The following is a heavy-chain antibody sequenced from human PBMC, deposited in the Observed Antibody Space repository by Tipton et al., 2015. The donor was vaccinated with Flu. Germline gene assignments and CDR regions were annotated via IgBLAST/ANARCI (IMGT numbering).Heavy chain of an antibody. CDR1: SYSISGGYY. D-gene: IGHD6-6*01. Sequence: TLSLTCDVSSYSISGGYYWGWIRQPPGKGLEWIGTIYHSGSTYYNPSLKSRLTISVDTSKNQFSLKLSSVTAADTAVYYCARGRPPFDGAFDIWGQGTMVTVSS. J-gene: IGHJ3*02. CDR3: ARGRPPFDGAFDI. V-gene: IGHV4-38-2*01. CDR2: IYHSGST.